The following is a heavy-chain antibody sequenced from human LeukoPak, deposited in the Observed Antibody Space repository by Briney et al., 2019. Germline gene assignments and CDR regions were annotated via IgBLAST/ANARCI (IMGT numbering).Heavy chain of an antibody. V-gene: IGHV1-2*06. Sequence: ASVKVSCKASGYTFTGYYMHWVRQAPGQGLEWMGRTNPNSGGTNSAQKFQGRVTMTRDTSISTAYMELSRLRSDDTAVYYCARGYCSGGDCYEFDYWGQGTLVTVSS. CDR1: GYTFTGYY. CDR3: ARGYCSGGDCYEFDY. D-gene: IGHD2-15*01. CDR2: TNPNSGGT. J-gene: IGHJ4*02.